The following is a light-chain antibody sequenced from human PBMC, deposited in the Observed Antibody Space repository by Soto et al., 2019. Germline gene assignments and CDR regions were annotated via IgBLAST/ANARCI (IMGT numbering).Light chain of an antibody. J-gene: IGKJ1*01. V-gene: IGKV1-5*01. Sequence: DTQMTQSPYTLSASVGDTVTITCRASQSVSMWLAWFQQKPGKAPRLLIYGASNLESGVPSRFSGSGSGTQFTLTISSLQPEDAATYYCQQYNTYLTWTFGQGTKVDIK. CDR3: QQYNTYLTWT. CDR1: QSVSMW. CDR2: GAS.